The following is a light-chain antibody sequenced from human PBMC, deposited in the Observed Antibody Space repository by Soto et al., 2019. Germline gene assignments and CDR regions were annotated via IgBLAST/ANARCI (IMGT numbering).Light chain of an antibody. CDR2: EVS. CDR1: SSDVGAYNY. J-gene: IGLJ3*02. V-gene: IGLV2-14*01. CDR3: SSYTSNRTLV. Sequence: QSALTQPASVSGSPGQSITISCTGTSSDVGAYNYVSWYQQHPDRAPKLMIFEVSDRPSGVSNRFSGCNSGNTASLTISGLQAEDEADYFCSSYTSNRTLVFGGGTKLTVL.